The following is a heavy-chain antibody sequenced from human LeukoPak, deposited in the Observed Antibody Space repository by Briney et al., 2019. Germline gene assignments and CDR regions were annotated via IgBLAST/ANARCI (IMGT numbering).Heavy chain of an antibody. J-gene: IGHJ6*03. V-gene: IGHV3-7*01. D-gene: IGHD3-3*01. CDR2: IKQDGSEK. CDR3: ARDNGVVHGVYYMDV. Sequence: GGSLRLSCAASGLTFSNYWMTWVRQAPGKGLEWVADIKQDGSEKLYVNSVRGRFTISRDNAKMSLFLQMNSLRAEDTAVYYCARDNGVVHGVYYMDVWGKGTTVTVS. CDR1: GLTFSNYW.